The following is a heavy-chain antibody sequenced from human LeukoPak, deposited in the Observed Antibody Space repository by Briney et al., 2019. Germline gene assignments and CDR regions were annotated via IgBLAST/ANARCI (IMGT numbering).Heavy chain of an antibody. Sequence: PGGSLRLSCAASGFTFSSYSMNWVRQAPGKGLEWVSSISSSSSYIYYADSVKGRFTISRDNAKNSLYLQMNSLRAEDTAVYYCARDGVKGNWDLYYYYYMDVWGKGTTVTVSS. J-gene: IGHJ6*03. CDR3: ARDGVKGNWDLYYYYYMDV. CDR1: GFTFSSYS. D-gene: IGHD7-27*01. CDR2: ISSSSSYI. V-gene: IGHV3-21*01.